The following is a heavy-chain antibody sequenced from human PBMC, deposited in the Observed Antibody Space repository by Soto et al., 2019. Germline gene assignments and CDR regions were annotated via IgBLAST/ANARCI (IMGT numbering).Heavy chain of an antibody. J-gene: IGHJ4*02. Sequence: SETLSLTCTVSGGSVSSGSYYWSWIRQPPGKGLEWIGYIYYGGSTNYNPSLKSRVTISVDTSKNQFSLKLSSVTAADTAVYYCARDRVGAPDYWGQGTLVTVSS. CDR1: GGSVSSGSYY. D-gene: IGHD1-26*01. V-gene: IGHV4-61*01. CDR2: IYYGGST. CDR3: ARDRVGAPDY.